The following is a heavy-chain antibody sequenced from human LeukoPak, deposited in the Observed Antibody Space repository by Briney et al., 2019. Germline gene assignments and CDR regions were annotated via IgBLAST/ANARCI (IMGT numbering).Heavy chain of an antibody. CDR1: GFTVSSNY. CDR2: IYSGGST. CDR3: ARDSSGYYYFDY. V-gene: IGHV3-66*01. Sequence: GGSLRLSCAASGFTVSSNYMSWVRQAPGEGLEWVSVIYSGGSTYYADSVKGRFTISRDNSKNTLYLQMNSLRAEDTAVYYCARDSSGYYYFDYWGQGTLVTVSS. J-gene: IGHJ4*02. D-gene: IGHD5-12*01.